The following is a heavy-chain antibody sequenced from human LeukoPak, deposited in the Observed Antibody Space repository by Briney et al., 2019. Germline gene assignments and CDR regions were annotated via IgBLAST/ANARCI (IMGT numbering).Heavy chain of an antibody. CDR2: TNTDGSST. J-gene: IGHJ4*02. CDR3: ARLFDYGDH. CDR1: GFTFSSYW. V-gene: IGHV3-74*03. Sequence: GGSLRLSCAASGFTFSSYWMHWVRQAPGKGLVWVSGTNTDGSSTMYADSVKGRFTISRDNAKNSLYLQMNSLRDEDTAFYYCARLFDYGDHWGQGTLVTVSS.